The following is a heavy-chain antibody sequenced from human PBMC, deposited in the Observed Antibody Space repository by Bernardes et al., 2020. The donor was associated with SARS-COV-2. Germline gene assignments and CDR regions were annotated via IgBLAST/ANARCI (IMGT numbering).Heavy chain of an antibody. V-gene: IGHV7-4-1*02. CDR1: GYTFTSYA. CDR3: AREGAGGITSGIDP. CDR2: INTNTGNP. Sequence: ASVQVSCKASGYTFTSYAMNWVRQAPGQGLEWMGWINTNTGNPTYAQGFTGRFVFSLDTSVSTAYLQISSLKAEDTAVYYCAREGAGGITSGIDPWRQGTRVTGSS. J-gene: IGHJ5*02. D-gene: IGHD1-20*01.